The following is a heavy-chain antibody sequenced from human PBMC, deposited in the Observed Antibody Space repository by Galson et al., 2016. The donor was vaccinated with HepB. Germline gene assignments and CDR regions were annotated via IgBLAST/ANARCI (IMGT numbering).Heavy chain of an antibody. J-gene: IGHJ4*02. V-gene: IGHV3-30*18. CDR1: GFIFSSYG. CDR3: VKDRSSSWEFYFDH. Sequence: SLRLSCAASGFIFSSYGMHWVRQAPDKGLEWVAVISYDGSKTYFADSLKGRVTISRDNSNQTLSLQLNSLRTEDTAVYYCVKDRSSSWEFYFDHWGQGSLVTVSS. CDR2: ISYDGSKT. D-gene: IGHD6-13*01.